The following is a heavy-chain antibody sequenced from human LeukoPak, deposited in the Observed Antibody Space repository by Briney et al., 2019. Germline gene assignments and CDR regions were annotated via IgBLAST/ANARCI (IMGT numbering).Heavy chain of an antibody. V-gene: IGHV4-4*09. CDR2: IYTRGST. CDR3: ARLGLFNWFDP. D-gene: IGHD3-22*01. Sequence: SETLSLTCTVSGGSISSYYWSWIRQPPGKGLEWIGYIYTRGSTNYNPSLKSRVTISVDTSKNQFSLKLSSVTAADTAVYYCARLGLFNWFDPWGQGTLVTVSS. J-gene: IGHJ5*02. CDR1: GGSISSYY.